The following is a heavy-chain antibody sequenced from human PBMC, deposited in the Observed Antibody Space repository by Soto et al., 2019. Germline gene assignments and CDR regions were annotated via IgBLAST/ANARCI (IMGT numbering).Heavy chain of an antibody. J-gene: IGHJ3*02. CDR2: IHNSGST. D-gene: IGHD2-15*01. V-gene: IGHV4-59*12. CDR3: ARKKEGYCSGGSCYSWVFDI. CDR1: GGSISSYY. Sequence: SETLSLTCSVSGGSISSYYWSWIRQPPGKGLEWIGYIHNSGSTNYNPSLKSRVTISVDTSKNQFSLKLSSVTAADTAVYYCARKKEGYCSGGSCYSWVFDIWGQGTMVTVSS.